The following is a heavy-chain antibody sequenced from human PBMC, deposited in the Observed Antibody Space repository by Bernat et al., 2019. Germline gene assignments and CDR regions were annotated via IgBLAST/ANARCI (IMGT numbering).Heavy chain of an antibody. J-gene: IGHJ6*02. CDR3: ARVGELGVVNENGYYYGMDV. D-gene: IGHD3-16*01. V-gene: IGHV3-33*01. CDR2: IWYDGSNK. Sequence: QVQLVESGGGVVQPGRSLRLSCAASGFTFSSYGMHWVHQAPGKGLGWVAVIWYDGSNKYYADSVKGRFTISRDNSKNTLYLQMNSLRAEDTAVYYCARVGELGVVNENGYYYGMDVWGQGTTVTVSS. CDR1: GFTFSSYG.